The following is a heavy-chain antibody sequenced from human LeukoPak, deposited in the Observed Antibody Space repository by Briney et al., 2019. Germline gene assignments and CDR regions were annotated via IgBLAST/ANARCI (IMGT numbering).Heavy chain of an antibody. CDR3: ARDPVPEF. Sequence: PGGSLRLSCAASGFTVSNSYMVWVRQAQGKGLEYVSVISSGGSTNYADSVKGRFTVSRDNSKNTLYLQMNSLRAEDTALYYCARDPVPEFWGQGTMVTVSS. CDR2: ISSGGST. CDR1: GFTVSNSY. D-gene: IGHD1-14*01. V-gene: IGHV3-53*01. J-gene: IGHJ3*01.